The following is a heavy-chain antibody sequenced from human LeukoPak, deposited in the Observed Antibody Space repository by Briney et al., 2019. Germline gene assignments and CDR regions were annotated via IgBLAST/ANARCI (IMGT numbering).Heavy chain of an antibody. D-gene: IGHD5-12*01. J-gene: IGHJ4*02. CDR3: TTTYIVASTRKFGDY. Sequence: GGSLRLSCAASGFSFSNAWMNWVRQAPGKGLEWVGRIKSKTEGGTTDYAAPVKGRFTISRDDSQNTVDLQISSLTAEDTAMYFCTTTYIVASTRKFGDYWGQGTLVVVSS. CDR2: IKSKTEGGTT. V-gene: IGHV3-15*01. CDR1: GFSFSNAW.